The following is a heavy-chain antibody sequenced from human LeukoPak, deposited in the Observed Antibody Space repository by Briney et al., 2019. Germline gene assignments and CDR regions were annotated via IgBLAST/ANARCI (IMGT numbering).Heavy chain of an antibody. CDR3: AREVMAKRRAFDI. Sequence: GGSLRLSCAVSGFTASSNYMSWVRQAPGKGLEWVSVTYSDDRKYYADSVKGRFTISRHTSKKTLYLQMNSLRAEDTAVYYCAREVMAKRRAFDIWGQGTVVTVSS. V-gene: IGHV3-53*04. CDR2: TYSDDRK. J-gene: IGHJ3*02. D-gene: IGHD2-8*01. CDR1: GFTASSNY.